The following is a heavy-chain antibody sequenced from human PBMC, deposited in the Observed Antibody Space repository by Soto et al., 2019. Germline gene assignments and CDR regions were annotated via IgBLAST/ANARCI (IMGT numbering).Heavy chain of an antibody. Sequence: QVQLQQWGAGLLKPSETLSLTCAVYGGSFSGYYWSWIRQPPGKGLEWIGEITHSGSTNYNPSLKSRVTISVDTSKNQFSLKLSSVTAADTAVYYCARGHRYYYDSSGYYYGSYFDYWGQGTLVTVSS. CDR2: ITHSGST. D-gene: IGHD3-22*01. CDR1: GGSFSGYY. J-gene: IGHJ4*02. CDR3: ARGHRYYYDSSGYYYGSYFDY. V-gene: IGHV4-34*01.